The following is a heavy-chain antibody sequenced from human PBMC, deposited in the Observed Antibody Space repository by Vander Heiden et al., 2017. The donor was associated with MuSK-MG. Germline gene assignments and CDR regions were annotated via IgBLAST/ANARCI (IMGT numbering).Heavy chain of an antibody. CDR1: GYTFTSNA. Sequence: QVQLVQSGAEVKEPGASLKVSCEASGYTFTSNAIHWVRQAPGLRLEWMGWINTGTGYTKYSQKYERRVTITRDTSARTVYMEVSSLRSEDTALYYCARDLQPTNGWYGALHFWGQGTMVTVSS. V-gene: IGHV1-3*04. CDR3: ARDLQPTNGWYGALHF. CDR2: INTGTGYT. J-gene: IGHJ3*01. D-gene: IGHD6-19*01.